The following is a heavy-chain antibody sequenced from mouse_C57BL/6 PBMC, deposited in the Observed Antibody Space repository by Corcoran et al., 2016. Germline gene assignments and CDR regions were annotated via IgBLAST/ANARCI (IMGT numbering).Heavy chain of an antibody. Sequence: QIQLVQSGPELKKPGETVKISCKASGYTFTTYGMSWVKQAPGKGLKWMGWINTYSGVPTYADDFKGRFAFSLETSASTAYLQINNLKNEDTATYFCAREGEAITTVVAPCAYWGQGTLVTVSA. CDR3: AREGEAITTVVAPCAY. CDR2: INTYSGVP. D-gene: IGHD1-1*01. J-gene: IGHJ3*01. CDR1: GYTFTTYG. V-gene: IGHV9-3*01.